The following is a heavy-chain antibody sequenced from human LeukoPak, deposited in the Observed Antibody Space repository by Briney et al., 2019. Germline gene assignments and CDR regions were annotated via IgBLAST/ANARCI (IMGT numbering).Heavy chain of an antibody. CDR3: AKGSSSDGYAAADY. V-gene: IGHV3-23*01. J-gene: IGHJ4*02. D-gene: IGHD2-2*01. CDR2: ISGSGGST. Sequence: PGGSLRLSCAASGFTFRSYVMSWVRQAPGKGLEWVSAISGSGGSTYYADSVKGRFTISRDNSKNTLYLQMNSLRAEDTAVYYCAKGSSSDGYAAADYWGQGTLVTVSS. CDR1: GFTFRSYV.